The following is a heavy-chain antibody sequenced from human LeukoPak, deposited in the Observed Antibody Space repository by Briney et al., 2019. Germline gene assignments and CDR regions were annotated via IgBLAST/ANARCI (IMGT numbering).Heavy chain of an antibody. CDR3: ARDLDYYVMDC. CDR1: GFTFSNYW. V-gene: IGHV3-7*01. J-gene: IGHJ4*02. D-gene: IGHD1-26*01. Sequence: GGSLRLSCAASGFTFSNYWMGWVRQAPGKGLEWVANIMKDSSVSQYGDSVKGRFTISRDNAKNSLYLEMNSLRAEDTAVYYCARDLDYYVMDCWGQGTLVTVSS. CDR2: IMKDSSVS.